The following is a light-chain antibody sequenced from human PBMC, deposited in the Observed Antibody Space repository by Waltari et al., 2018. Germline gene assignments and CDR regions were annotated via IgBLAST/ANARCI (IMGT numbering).Light chain of an antibody. V-gene: IGKV4-1*01. CDR1: QSVVYSFNNKDY. CDR2: WAS. Sequence: DIAMTQSPDSLPVSLGETATINCKSSQSVVYSFNNKDYIAWYQQKPGQPPKLLIYWASTGASGVPDRFSGSGSGTDFTLTISNLQAEDVAVYYCQQYDNTPYTFGQGTRLEIK. CDR3: QQYDNTPYT. J-gene: IGKJ2*01.